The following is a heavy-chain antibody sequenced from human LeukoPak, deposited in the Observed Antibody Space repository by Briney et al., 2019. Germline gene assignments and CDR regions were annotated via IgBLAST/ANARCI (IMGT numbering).Heavy chain of an antibody. CDR3: ARLRDGYNRPFDY. CDR1: GYSFTSYW. V-gene: IGHV5-51*01. Sequence: GESLKISCKGSGYSFTSYWIGWVRQMPGKGLEWMGIIYAGDSDTRYGPSFQGQVTISADKSISTAYLQRDSLKASDSAIYYCARLRDGYNRPFDYWGQGTLVTVSS. J-gene: IGHJ4*02. D-gene: IGHD5-24*01. CDR2: IYAGDSDT.